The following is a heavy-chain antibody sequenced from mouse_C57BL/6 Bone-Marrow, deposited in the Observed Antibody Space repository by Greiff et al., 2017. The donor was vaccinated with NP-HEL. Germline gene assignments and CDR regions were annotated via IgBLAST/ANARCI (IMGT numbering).Heavy chain of an antibody. CDR2: IYPGDGDT. D-gene: IGHD2-4*01. CDR1: GYAFSSYW. J-gene: IGHJ2*01. CDR3: ARRDYDYDHFDC. Sequence: QVQLQQSGAELVKPGASVKISCKASGYAFSSYWMNWVKQRPGKGLEWIGQIYPGDGDTNYNGKFKGKATLTADKSSSPAYMQLSSLTSEDSAVYFCARRDYDYDHFDCWGKGTTLTVSS. V-gene: IGHV1-80*01.